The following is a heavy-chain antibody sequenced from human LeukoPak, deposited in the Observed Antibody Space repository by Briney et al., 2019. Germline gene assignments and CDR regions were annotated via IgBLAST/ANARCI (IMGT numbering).Heavy chain of an antibody. J-gene: IGHJ5*02. CDR1: GYTFTGYY. V-gene: IGHV1-2*02. CDR2: INPNSGGT. D-gene: IGHD2-2*01. CDR3: ARDFPIVVVPAAMAGGWFDP. Sequence: ASVKVSCKASGYTFTGYYMHWVRQAPGQGLEWMGWINPNSGGTNYAQKFRGRVTMTRDTSISTAYMELSRLRSDDTAVYYCARDFPIVVVPAAMAGGWFDPWGQGTLVTVSS.